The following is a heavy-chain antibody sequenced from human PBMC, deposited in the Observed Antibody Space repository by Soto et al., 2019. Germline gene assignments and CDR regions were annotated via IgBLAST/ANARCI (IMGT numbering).Heavy chain of an antibody. J-gene: IGHJ4*02. Sequence: QVQLVQSGAEVKKPGSSVKVSCKTSGDIFSGYSISWVRQAPGQGLEWMGGIIPIFGTTNYAQRFHGRVTMTADKTTSTVYMELYSLKSEDTGVYYCARDLGSGYDPGEYWGQGTLVTVSS. CDR1: GDIFSGYS. D-gene: IGHD5-12*01. V-gene: IGHV1-69*14. CDR2: IIPIFGTT. CDR3: ARDLGSGYDPGEY.